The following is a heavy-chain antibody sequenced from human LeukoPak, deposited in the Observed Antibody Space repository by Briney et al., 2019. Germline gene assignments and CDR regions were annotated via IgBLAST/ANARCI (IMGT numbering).Heavy chain of an antibody. Sequence: PGGSLRLSCAASGFTFSSYGMHWVRQAPGKGLEWVAFIRYDGSNKYYADSVKGRFTISRDNSKNTLYLQMNSLRAEDTAVYYCASLYSSSAYYYMDVWGKGTTVTVSS. J-gene: IGHJ6*03. CDR1: GFTFSSYG. D-gene: IGHD6-6*01. CDR3: ASLYSSSAYYYMDV. V-gene: IGHV3-30*02. CDR2: IRYDGSNK.